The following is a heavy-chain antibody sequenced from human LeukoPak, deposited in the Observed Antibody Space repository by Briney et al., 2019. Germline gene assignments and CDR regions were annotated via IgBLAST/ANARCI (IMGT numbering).Heavy chain of an antibody. CDR3: ARGMVTRLFDY. D-gene: IGHD2-8*01. Sequence: PSETLSLTCTVSGGSISSYYWSWIRQPPGKGLEWIGYIYYSGSTNYNPSLKSRVTISVDTSKNQFSLKLSSVTAADTAVYYCARGMVTRLFDYWGQGTLVTVSS. J-gene: IGHJ4*02. CDR1: GGSISSYY. CDR2: IYYSGST. V-gene: IGHV4-59*12.